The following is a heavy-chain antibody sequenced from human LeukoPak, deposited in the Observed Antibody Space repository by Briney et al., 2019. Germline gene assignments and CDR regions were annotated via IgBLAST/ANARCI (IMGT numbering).Heavy chain of an antibody. CDR2: ISSSSSYI. Sequence: PGGSLRLSCAASGFSFSSYSMNWVPQAPGKGLEWFSSISSSSSYIYYADPVKGRFTISRDNAKNSLYLQMNSLRAEDTTVYYCARDSASYFDYWGQGTLVTVSS. CDR3: ARDSASYFDY. J-gene: IGHJ4*02. CDR1: GFSFSSYS. V-gene: IGHV3-21*01.